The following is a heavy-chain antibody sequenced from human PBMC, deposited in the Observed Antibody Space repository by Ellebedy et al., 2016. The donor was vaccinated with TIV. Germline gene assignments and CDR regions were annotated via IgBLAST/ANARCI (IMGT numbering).Heavy chain of an antibody. CDR1: GGSISSGGYY. D-gene: IGHD6-13*01. CDR3: ARATDGLAAAGIDY. CDR2: IYYSGST. Sequence: SETLSLTCTVSGGSISSGGYYWSWIRQHPGKGLEWIGYIYYSGSTCYNPSLKSRVTISVDTSKNQFSLKLSSVTAADTAVYYCARATDGLAAAGIDYWGQGTLVTVSS. J-gene: IGHJ4*02. V-gene: IGHV4-31*03.